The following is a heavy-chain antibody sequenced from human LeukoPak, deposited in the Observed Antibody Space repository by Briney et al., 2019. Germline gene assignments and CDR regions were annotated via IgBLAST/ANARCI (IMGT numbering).Heavy chain of an antibody. CDR1: GGSISSYY. J-gene: IGHJ4*02. Sequence: SETLSLTCTVSGGSISSYYWSWIRQPPGKGLEWIGYIYYSGSTNYNPSLKSRVTISVDTSKNQFSLKLSSVTAADTAVYYCARIKRTVTMVRGVILGSYYFDYWGQGTLVTVSS. CDR2: IYYSGST. D-gene: IGHD3-10*01. CDR3: ARIKRTVTMVRGVILGSYYFDY. V-gene: IGHV4-59*01.